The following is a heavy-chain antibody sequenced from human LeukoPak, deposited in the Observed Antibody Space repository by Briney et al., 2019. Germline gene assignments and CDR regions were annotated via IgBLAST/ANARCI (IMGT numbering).Heavy chain of an antibody. CDR2: INPNSGGT. V-gene: IGHV1-2*02. CDR1: GYTFTGYY. CDR3: ASNNFDLDAFDI. D-gene: IGHD3-9*01. J-gene: IGHJ3*02. Sequence: ASVKVSCKASGYTFTGYYMHWVRQAPGQGLEWMGWINPNSGGTNYAQKFQGRVTMTRDTSISTAYMELSSLRSEDTAVYYCASNNFDLDAFDIWGQGTMVTVSS.